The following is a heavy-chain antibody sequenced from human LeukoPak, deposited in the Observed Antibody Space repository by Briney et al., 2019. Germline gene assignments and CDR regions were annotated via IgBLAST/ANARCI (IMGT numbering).Heavy chain of an antibody. Sequence: GASVKVSCKASGYTFTSYGISWVRQAPGQGLEWMGWISAYNGNTNCAQKLQGRVTMTTDTSTSTAYMELRSLRSDDTAVYYCARPFGGYSYGSFDYWGQGTLVTVSS. CDR2: ISAYNGNT. J-gene: IGHJ4*02. V-gene: IGHV1-18*01. CDR3: ARPFGGYSYGSFDY. D-gene: IGHD5-18*01. CDR1: GYTFTSYG.